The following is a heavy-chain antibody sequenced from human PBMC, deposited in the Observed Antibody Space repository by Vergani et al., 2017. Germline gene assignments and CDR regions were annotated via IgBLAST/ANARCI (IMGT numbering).Heavy chain of an antibody. D-gene: IGHD6-13*01. CDR2: IYTSGST. Sequence: QVQLQESGPGLVKPSQTLSLTCTVPGGSISSGIYYWSWIRQPAGKGLEWIGRIYTSGSTNYNPSLKSRVTMSVDTSKNQFSLKLSSVTAADTAVYYCARGSAAGTYNWGQGTLVTVSS. CDR1: GGSISSGIYY. V-gene: IGHV4-61*02. CDR3: ARGSAAGTYN. J-gene: IGHJ4*02.